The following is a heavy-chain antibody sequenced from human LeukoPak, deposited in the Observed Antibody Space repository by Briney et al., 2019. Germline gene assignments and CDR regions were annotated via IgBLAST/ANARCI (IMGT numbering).Heavy chain of an antibody. J-gene: IGHJ4*02. CDR2: ITASGALT. CDR3: AKDKYSWGDHGYPLDY. D-gene: IGHD4-17*01. V-gene: IGHV3-23*01. Sequence: QTGGSLRLSCATSEFTFSSYALNWVRQAPGKGLEWVSGITASGALTYYADSVKGRFTISRDNSMNMVYLQMNSLRTEDTAEYYCAKDKYSWGDHGYPLDYWGRGTLVTVSS. CDR1: EFTFSSYA.